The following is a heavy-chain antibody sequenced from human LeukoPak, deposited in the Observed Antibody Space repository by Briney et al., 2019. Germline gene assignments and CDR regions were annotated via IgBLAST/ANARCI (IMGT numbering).Heavy chain of an antibody. CDR3: ANTEYQRLGTDY. D-gene: IGHD2-2*01. CDR2: ISNSGTTI. Sequence: GGSVRLSCAASGFTFSDYYMSWLRQAPGKGLEWVSYISNSGTTIYYADSVKGRFTISRDNAENSLYLQMNSLRVEDTAVYYCANTEYQRLGTDYWGQGTLVTVSS. V-gene: IGHV3-11*04. J-gene: IGHJ4*02. CDR1: GFTFSDYY.